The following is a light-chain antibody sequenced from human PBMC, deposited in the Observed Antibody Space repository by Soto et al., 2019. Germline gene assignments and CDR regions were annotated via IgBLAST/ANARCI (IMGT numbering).Light chain of an antibody. V-gene: IGKV3-20*01. CDR3: QQYGSSPHT. CDR2: GAS. Sequence: EIVLTQSPGTLSLSPGERATLSCRASQSVSSSYLAWYQQKPGQAPRLLIYGASSRATGIPDRFSGSGSGTNFTLTISRLEPEDVAVYYCQQYGSSPHTFGQGPKPEIK. CDR1: QSVSSSY. J-gene: IGKJ2*01.